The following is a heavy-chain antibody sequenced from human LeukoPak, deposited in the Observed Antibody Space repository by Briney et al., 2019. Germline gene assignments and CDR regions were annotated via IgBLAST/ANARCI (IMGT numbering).Heavy chain of an antibody. Sequence: GGSLRLSCAASGFTVSSNFMSWIRQAPGKGLEWVSYISSSGSTIYYADSVKGRFTISRDNAKNSLYLQMNSLRAEDTAVYYCAREGGGYSYGCDYWGQGTLVTVSS. CDR3: AREGGGYSYGCDY. D-gene: IGHD5-18*01. J-gene: IGHJ4*02. CDR1: GFTVSSNF. V-gene: IGHV3-11*01. CDR2: ISSSGSTI.